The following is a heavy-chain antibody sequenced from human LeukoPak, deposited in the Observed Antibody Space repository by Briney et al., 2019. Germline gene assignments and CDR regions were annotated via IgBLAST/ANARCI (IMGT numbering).Heavy chain of an antibody. V-gene: IGHV4-4*07. Sequence: PSETLSLTCTVSGGSISSYYWSWIRQPAGKGLEWIGRIYTSGSTNYNPSLKSRVTISVDKSKNWFSLKLSSVTAADTAIYYCARDSFDAFHIWGQGTMVTVSS. CDR2: IYTSGST. CDR1: GGSISSYY. CDR3: ARDSFDAFHI. J-gene: IGHJ3*02. D-gene: IGHD2-2*01.